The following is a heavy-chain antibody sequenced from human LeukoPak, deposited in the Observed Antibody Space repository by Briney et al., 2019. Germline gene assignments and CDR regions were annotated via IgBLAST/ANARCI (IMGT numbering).Heavy chain of an antibody. D-gene: IGHD2-2*01. J-gene: IGHJ6*02. CDR3: ARDLKVVPAASHYYYGMDV. CDR1: GYTFTGYY. CDR2: INPNSGDT. V-gene: IGHV1-2*02. Sequence: ASVKVSCKASGYTFTGYYLHWVRQAPGQGLECMGWINPNSGDTIYAQKFQGRVTMTRDTSISTAYMELSRLRSDDTAVYYCARDLKVVPAASHYYYGMDVWGQGTTVTVSS.